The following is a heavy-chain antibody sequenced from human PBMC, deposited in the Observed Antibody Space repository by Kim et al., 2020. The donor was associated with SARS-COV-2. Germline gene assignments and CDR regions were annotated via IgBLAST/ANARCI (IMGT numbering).Heavy chain of an antibody. CDR1: GFSFEDYA. D-gene: IGHD1-26*01. Sequence: GGSLRLSCVASGFSFEDYAMHWVRQVPGKGLEWVSGISWNSMNIGYADSVKGRFTISRDNVKNSLYLQMSSLRADDTAFYYCVKDLAGSGMGDYWGQGNLVSVSS. CDR3: VKDLAGSGMGDY. V-gene: IGHV3-9*01. J-gene: IGHJ4*02. CDR2: ISWNSMNI.